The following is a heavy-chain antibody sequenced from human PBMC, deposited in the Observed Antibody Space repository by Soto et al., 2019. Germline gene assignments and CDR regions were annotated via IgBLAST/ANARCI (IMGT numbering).Heavy chain of an antibody. Sequence: LRLSCADSGFILRNYWMSWVRQAPGMGLQWVASIKEDGSEKYYVDPVKGRFTISRENAKNSLYLQMNSLRAEDAAVYYCARYRSLDTWGQGILVTVSS. CDR2: IKEDGSEK. CDR1: GFILRNYW. D-gene: IGHD3-16*02. CDR3: ARYRSLDT. J-gene: IGHJ5*02. V-gene: IGHV3-7*03.